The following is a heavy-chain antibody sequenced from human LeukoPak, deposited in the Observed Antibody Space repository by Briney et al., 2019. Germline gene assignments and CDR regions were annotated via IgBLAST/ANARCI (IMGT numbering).Heavy chain of an antibody. D-gene: IGHD6-19*01. CDR2: MNPSGGST. CDR1: GYTFTSYY. Sequence: ASVKVSCKASGYTFTSYYMHWVGQAPGQGREWMGVMNPSGGSTSYAQKFQGRVTMTRDTSTSTLYMELSSLRSEDTAVYYCARLIAVAGTSVDYWGQGTLVTVSS. V-gene: IGHV1-46*01. J-gene: IGHJ4*02. CDR3: ARLIAVAGTSVDY.